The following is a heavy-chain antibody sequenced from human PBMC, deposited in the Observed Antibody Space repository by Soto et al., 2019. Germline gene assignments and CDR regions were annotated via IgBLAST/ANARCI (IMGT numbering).Heavy chain of an antibody. CDR1: GVSITSYF. Sequence: SETLSLTCTVSGVSITSYFCSWIRQTPGKGLDWIESISFSGATYSNPSLTGRAAPSVDTSENHLSLTLNSVTSADTAVYFCATDRRDGYNRYFEFWGQGTQVT. J-gene: IGHJ1*01. D-gene: IGHD3-9*01. V-gene: IGHV4-59*01. CDR2: ISFSGAT. CDR3: ATDRRDGYNRYFEF.